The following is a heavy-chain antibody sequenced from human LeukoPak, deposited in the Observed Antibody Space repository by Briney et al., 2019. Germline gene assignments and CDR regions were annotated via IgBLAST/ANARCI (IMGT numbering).Heavy chain of an antibody. CDR2: IYPSGTT. V-gene: IGHV4-61*02. CDR1: GGSINSGGHF. CDR3: ARVTGDMIEDYFDY. Sequence: ASETLSLTCTVSGGSINSGGHFWNWVRQPAGKGLEWIGRIYPSGTTNYNPSLKSRVTISVDTSKNQFSLRLSSMTAADTAVYYCARVTGDMIEDYFDYWGQGTLVTVSS. D-gene: IGHD3-22*01. J-gene: IGHJ4*02.